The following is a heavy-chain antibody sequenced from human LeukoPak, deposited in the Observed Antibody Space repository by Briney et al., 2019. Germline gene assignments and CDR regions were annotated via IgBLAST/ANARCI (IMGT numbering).Heavy chain of an antibody. CDR3: ARDLRSSTGSCLGY. V-gene: IGHV1-2*04. Sequence: ASVTVSCKASGYTFTGYYMHWVGQAPGQGLEWMGWINPNSGGTNYAQKVQGWVTMTRDTSISTAYMELSRLRSDDTAVYYCARDLRSSTGSCLGYWGQGTLVTVSS. CDR2: INPNSGGT. J-gene: IGHJ4*02. CDR1: GYTFTGYY. D-gene: IGHD2-15*01.